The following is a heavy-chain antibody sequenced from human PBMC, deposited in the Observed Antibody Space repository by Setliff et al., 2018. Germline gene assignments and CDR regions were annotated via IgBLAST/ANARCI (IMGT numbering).Heavy chain of an antibody. CDR3: ARGPPDFVVVPAAAKFDY. D-gene: IGHD2-2*01. J-gene: IGHJ4*02. CDR2: NSV. CDR1: GYSFTNYG. Sequence: ASVKVSCKTSGYSFTNYGINWVRQAPGQGLEWMGWNSVYAREFQGRVTMSIDTPTSTAYMELRSLRSDDTAVYYCARGPPDFVVVPAAAKFDYWGPGTLVTVSS. V-gene: IGHV1-18*01.